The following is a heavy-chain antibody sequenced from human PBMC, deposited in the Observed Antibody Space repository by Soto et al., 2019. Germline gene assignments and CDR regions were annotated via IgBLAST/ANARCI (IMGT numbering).Heavy chain of an antibody. V-gene: IGHV4-30-2*01. D-gene: IGHD4-4*01. CDR1: GGSISSGGYS. CDR3: ARGMTTVTTYDY. Sequence: QLQLQESGSGLVKPSQTLSLTCAVSGGSISSGGYSWSWIRQPPGKGLEWIGYIYHSGSTYYNPSRKSRVXXXVXGSKNQFSLNLSSVTAADTAVYYCARGMTTVTTYDYWGQGTLVTVSS. CDR2: IYHSGST. J-gene: IGHJ4*02.